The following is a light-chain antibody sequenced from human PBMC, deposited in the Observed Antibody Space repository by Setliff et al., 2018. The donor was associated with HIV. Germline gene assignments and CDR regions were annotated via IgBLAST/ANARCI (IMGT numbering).Light chain of an antibody. Sequence: QSALAQPASVSGSPGQSITISCTGSSSDIGNYESVSWYQQLPGEVPKLVIYDVTKRPSGVSNRFSASKSGNTASLTSSGLQTDDEAHYYCSSDVGSDSWIFGGGTK. V-gene: IGLV2-23*02. J-gene: IGLJ2*01. CDR2: DVT. CDR1: SSDIGNYES. CDR3: SSDVGSDSWI.